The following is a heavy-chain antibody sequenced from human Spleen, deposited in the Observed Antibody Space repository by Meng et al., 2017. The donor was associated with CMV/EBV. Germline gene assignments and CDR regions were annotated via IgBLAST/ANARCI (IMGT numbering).Heavy chain of an antibody. CDR3: ARSYLTYFDY. CDR2: ISAYSGNT. J-gene: IGHJ4*02. CDR1: GYTVTSYT. V-gene: IGHV1-18*01. Sequence: VSGKASGYTVTSYTIGWVRQAPGQGLECMGWISAYSGNTNYAQRLQGRVTMTIDTSTSTAYMELRSLRSDDTAVYYCARSYLTYFDYWGQGSLVTVS.